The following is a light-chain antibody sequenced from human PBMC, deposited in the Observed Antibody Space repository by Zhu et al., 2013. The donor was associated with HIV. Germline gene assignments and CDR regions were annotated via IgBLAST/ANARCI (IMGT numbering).Light chain of an antibody. J-gene: IGLJ2*01. CDR2: DDR. Sequence: SYELTQPPSVSVAPGKTARITCGGNNIGSKSVHWYQQKPGQAPSLVVYDDRDRPSGIPERFSGSKSGTSASLAISGLRSEDEADYYCAAWDDSLSGVVFGGGTKLTVL. CDR1: NIGSKS. CDR3: AAWDDSLSGVV. V-gene: IGLV3-21*03.